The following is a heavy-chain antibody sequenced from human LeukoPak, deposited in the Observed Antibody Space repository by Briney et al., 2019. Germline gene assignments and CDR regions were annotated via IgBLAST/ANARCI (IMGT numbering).Heavy chain of an antibody. D-gene: IGHD3-10*01. CDR2: IIPIFGTA. V-gene: IGHV1-69*13. Sequence: SVKVSCKVSGGTFSSYAISWVRQAPGQGLEWMGGIIPIFGTANYAQKFQGRVTITADESTSTAYMELSSLRSEDTAVYYCARRPYGSGPFDYWGQGTLVTVSS. CDR1: GGTFSSYA. J-gene: IGHJ4*02. CDR3: ARRPYGSGPFDY.